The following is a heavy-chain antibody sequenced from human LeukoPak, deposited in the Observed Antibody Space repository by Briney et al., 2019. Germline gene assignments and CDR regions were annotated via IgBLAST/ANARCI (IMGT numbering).Heavy chain of an antibody. CDR2: ISYDGSNK. V-gene: IGHV3-30*18. D-gene: IGHD5-18*01. J-gene: IGHJ4*02. Sequence: PGRSLRLSCAASGFTFSSYGMHWVRQAPGKGLEWVAVISYDGSNKYYADSVKGRFTISRDNSKNTLYLQMNSLRAEDTAVYYCAKDPGYSYGYNYFDYWGQGTLVTVSS. CDR1: GFTFSSYG. CDR3: AKDPGYSYGYNYFDY.